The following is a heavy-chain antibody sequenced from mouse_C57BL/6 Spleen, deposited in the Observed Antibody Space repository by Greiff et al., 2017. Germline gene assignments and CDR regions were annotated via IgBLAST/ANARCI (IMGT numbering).Heavy chain of an antibody. CDR3: AVTKGYAMDY. Sequence: VQLQQSGAELVKPGASVKLSCTASGFNIKDYYMHWVKQRTEQGLEWIGRIEPEDGETTYAPKFQGKATITADTSSNKAYLQLSSLTSEDTAVYYCAVTKGYAMDYWGQGTSVTVSS. J-gene: IGHJ4*01. V-gene: IGHV14-2*01. CDR2: IEPEDGET. D-gene: IGHD2-12*01. CDR1: GFNIKDYY.